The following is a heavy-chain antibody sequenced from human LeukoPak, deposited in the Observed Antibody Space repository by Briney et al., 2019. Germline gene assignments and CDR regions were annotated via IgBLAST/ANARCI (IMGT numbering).Heavy chain of an antibody. Sequence: GSSVKVSCKASGGTFSSYAISWVRQAPGQGLEWMGGIIPIFGTANYARKFQGRVTITADESTSTAYMELSSLRSEDTAVYYCARLDIVVVPAAMYFDYYYGMDVWGQGTTVTVSS. CDR3: ARLDIVVVPAAMYFDYYYGMDV. CDR1: GGTFSSYA. CDR2: IIPIFGTA. D-gene: IGHD2-2*03. J-gene: IGHJ6*02. V-gene: IGHV1-69*01.